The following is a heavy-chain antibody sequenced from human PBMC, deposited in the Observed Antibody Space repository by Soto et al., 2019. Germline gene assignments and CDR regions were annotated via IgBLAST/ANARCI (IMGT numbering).Heavy chain of an antibody. CDR1: GYTFTSYG. J-gene: IGHJ5*02. CDR2: ISAYNGNT. CDR3: ARDRNYDFWSGPYWFDP. D-gene: IGHD3-3*01. Sequence: ASVKVSCKASGYTFTSYGISWVRQAPGQGLEWMGWISAYNGNTNYAQKLQGRVTMTTDTSTSTAYMELRSLRSDDTAVYYCARDRNYDFWSGPYWFDPWGQGTLVTVSS. V-gene: IGHV1-18*01.